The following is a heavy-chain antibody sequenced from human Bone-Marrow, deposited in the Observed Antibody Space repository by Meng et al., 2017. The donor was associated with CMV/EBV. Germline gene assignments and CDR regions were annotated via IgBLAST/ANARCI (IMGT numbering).Heavy chain of an antibody. V-gene: IGHV4-38-2*02. Sequence: GSLRLSCTVSGYSISSGYYWGWIRQPPGKGLEWIGSIYHSGNSYYNPSLKSRVTISVDTSKNQFSLKLRSVTAADTAVYYCARARSGGRYYYGMDVWGQGTTVTVSS. CDR3: ARARSGGRYYYGMDV. CDR2: IYHSGNS. J-gene: IGHJ6*02. D-gene: IGHD1-26*01. CDR1: GYSISSGYY.